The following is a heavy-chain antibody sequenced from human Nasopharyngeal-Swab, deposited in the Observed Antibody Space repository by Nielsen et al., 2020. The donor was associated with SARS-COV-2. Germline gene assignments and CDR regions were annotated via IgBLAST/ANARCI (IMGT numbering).Heavy chain of an antibody. Sequence: GGSLRLSCAASGFTFSSYAMHWVSQAPGKGLEWVAVISYDGSNKYYADSVKGRFTISRDNSKNTLYLQMNSLRDEDTAVYYCARVPVWNYVLPNFDYWGQGTLVTVSS. CDR1: GFTFSSYA. CDR2: ISYDGSNK. J-gene: IGHJ4*02. V-gene: IGHV3-30-3*01. D-gene: IGHD1-7*01. CDR3: ARVPVWNYVLPNFDY.